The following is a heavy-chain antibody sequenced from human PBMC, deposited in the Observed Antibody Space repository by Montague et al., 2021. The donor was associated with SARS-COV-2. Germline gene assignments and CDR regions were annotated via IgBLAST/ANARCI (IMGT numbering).Heavy chain of an antibody. V-gene: IGHV4-34*01. D-gene: IGHD2-21*01. CDR2: INHSGGS. Sequence: SETLSLTCAVSGRSFSSYYWSWIRQPPGKGLEWIAEINHSGGSNYNPSLKSRVTMSVDTSKNQFSLKLNSVTVADTAVYYCARPAYCGAECLSGWEIVFDSWGQGTLVTVSS. J-gene: IGHJ4*02. CDR1: GRSFSSYY. CDR3: ARPAYCGAECLSGWEIVFDS.